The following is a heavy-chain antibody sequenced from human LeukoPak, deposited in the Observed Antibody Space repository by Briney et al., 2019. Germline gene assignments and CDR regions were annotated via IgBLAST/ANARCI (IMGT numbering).Heavy chain of an antibody. J-gene: IGHJ4*02. V-gene: IGHV4-59*11. CDR1: GGSLSRHY. CDR3: AREGRWGMKYYFDF. D-gene: IGHD4-23*01. Sequence: SETLSLTCNVSGGSLSRHYWSWVRQSPEKGLEWIGQIYHTGRTHYNPSLRSRFAISVDTSKNKFFLNVRSVTAADTAVYYCAREGRWGMKYYFDFGGQGTLVIVSS. CDR2: IYHTGRT.